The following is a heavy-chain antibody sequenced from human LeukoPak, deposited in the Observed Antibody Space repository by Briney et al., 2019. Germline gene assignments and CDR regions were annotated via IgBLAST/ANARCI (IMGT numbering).Heavy chain of an antibody. Sequence: GGSLRLSCAASGFTFSNYWMSWVRQTPGKGLEWVANINKDGSEKYYVDSVKGRFTISRDNAKNSLYLQMNSLRVEDTAVYYCARDTVTYWGQGTLVTVSS. V-gene: IGHV3-7*01. CDR2: INKDGSEK. CDR3: ARDTVTY. J-gene: IGHJ4*02. CDR1: GFTFSNYW. D-gene: IGHD4-17*01.